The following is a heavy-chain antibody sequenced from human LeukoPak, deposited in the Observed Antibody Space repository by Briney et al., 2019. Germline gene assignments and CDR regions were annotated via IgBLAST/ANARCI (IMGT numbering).Heavy chain of an antibody. D-gene: IGHD3-3*01. CDR1: GFTFSSYG. CDR3: AKEISGEPVFDY. J-gene: IGHJ4*02. Sequence: GGSLRLSCAASGFTFSSYGIHWVRQAPGKGLEWVAVISYLGGDQFYAESVKGRFTISRDNSRNTLSLQMNSLRVDDTAVYFCAKEISGEPVFDYWGQGALVTVSS. CDR2: ISYLGGDQ. V-gene: IGHV3-30*18.